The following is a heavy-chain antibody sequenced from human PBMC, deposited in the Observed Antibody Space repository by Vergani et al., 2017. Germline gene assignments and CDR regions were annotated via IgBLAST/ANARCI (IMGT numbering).Heavy chain of an antibody. Sequence: QVQLQESGPGLVKPSQTLSLTCTVSGGSISSGGYYWSWIRQHPGKGLEWIGYIFYSGSTYYNPSLKSRVTISVDTSKNQFSLKLSSVTAADTAVYYCARRITGTTLXFDPWGQGTLVTVSS. CDR1: GGSISSGGYY. V-gene: IGHV4-31*03. J-gene: IGHJ5*02. CDR3: ARRITGTTLXFDP. D-gene: IGHD1-7*01. CDR2: IFYSGST.